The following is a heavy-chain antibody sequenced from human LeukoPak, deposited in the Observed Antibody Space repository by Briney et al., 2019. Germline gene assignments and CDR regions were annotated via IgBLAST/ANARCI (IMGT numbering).Heavy chain of an antibody. Sequence: SETLSLTCAVYGGSFSGYYWSWIRQPPGKGLEWIGEINHSGSTNYNPSLKSRVTISVDTSKNQFSLKLSSVTAADTAVYYCARGSSWYEVDNWGQGTLVTVSS. J-gene: IGHJ4*02. CDR3: ARGSSWYEVDN. CDR2: INHSGST. V-gene: IGHV4-34*01. CDR1: GGSFSGYY. D-gene: IGHD6-13*01.